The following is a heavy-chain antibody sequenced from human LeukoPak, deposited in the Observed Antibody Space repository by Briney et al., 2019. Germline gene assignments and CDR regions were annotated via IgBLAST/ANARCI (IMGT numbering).Heavy chain of an antibody. V-gene: IGHV4-59*01. Sequence: PSETLSLTCAVSGGSISTYYWSWIRQPPGKGLEWIGYIYHGGNAMYSPSLRSRVTISVDRPNNHFSLKLTSVTAADTAVYFCAITTRDDFGEYFFDYWGQGTLVTVSS. CDR3: AITTRDDFGEYFFDY. CDR2: IYHGGNA. D-gene: IGHD4-17*01. CDR1: GGSISTYY. J-gene: IGHJ4*02.